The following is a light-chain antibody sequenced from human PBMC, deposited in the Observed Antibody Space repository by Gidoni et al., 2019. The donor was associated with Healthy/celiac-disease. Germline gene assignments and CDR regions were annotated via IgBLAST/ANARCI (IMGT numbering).Light chain of an antibody. V-gene: IGLV2-14*01. CDR2: DVS. CDR3: SSYTSSSTPTWV. Sequence: QSALTQPASVSGAPGQSITISCTGTSSDVGGYNYVSWYQQHPGKAPKLMLYDVSNRPSGVSNRFSGSTSGTTASLTISVLQADDDADYYCSSYTSSSTPTWVFGGGTTLTVL. J-gene: IGLJ3*02. CDR1: SSDVGGYNY.